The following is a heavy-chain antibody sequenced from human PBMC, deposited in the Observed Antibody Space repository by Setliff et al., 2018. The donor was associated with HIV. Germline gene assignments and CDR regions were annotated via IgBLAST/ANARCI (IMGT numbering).Heavy chain of an antibody. D-gene: IGHD4-4*01. CDR3: AKDGDYRNGDYDAFDI. CDR1: GFTFSAHG. V-gene: IGHV3-30*02. J-gene: IGHJ3*02. CDR2: MKYDESSE. Sequence: HPGGSLRLSCAASGFTFSAHGMHWVRQAPGKGLEWVAFMKYDESSEYYADSVKGRVTISRDNSKNTVDLQMNSLRTEDTAVYYCAKDGDYRNGDYDAFDIWGLGTMVTVSS.